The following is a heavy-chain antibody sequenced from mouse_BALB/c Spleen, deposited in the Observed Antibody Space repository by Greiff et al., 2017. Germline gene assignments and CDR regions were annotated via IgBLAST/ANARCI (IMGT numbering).Heavy chain of an antibody. CDR3: ARRDGNHYYYAMDY. CDR2: ISYSGST. V-gene: IGHV3-2*02. Sequence: VQLKESGPGLVKPSQSLSLTCTVTGYSITSDYAWNWIRQFPGNKLEWMGYISYSGSTSYNPSLKSRISITRDTSKNQFFLQLNSVTTEDTATYYCARRDGNHYYYAMDYWGQGTSVTVSS. CDR1: GYSITSDYA. J-gene: IGHJ4*01. D-gene: IGHD2-1*01.